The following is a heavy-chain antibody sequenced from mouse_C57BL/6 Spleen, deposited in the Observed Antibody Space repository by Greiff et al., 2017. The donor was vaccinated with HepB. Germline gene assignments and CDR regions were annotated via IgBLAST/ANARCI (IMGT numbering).Heavy chain of an antibody. J-gene: IGHJ4*01. Sequence: EVQLVESGAELVRPGASVKLSCTASGFNIKDDYMHWVKQRPEQGLEWIGWIDPENGDTEYASKFQGKATITADTSSNTAYLQLSSLTSEDTAVYYCTYGSSYAMDYWGQGTSVTVSS. CDR2: IDPENGDT. CDR1: GFNIKDDY. V-gene: IGHV14-4*01. D-gene: IGHD1-1*01. CDR3: TYGSSYAMDY.